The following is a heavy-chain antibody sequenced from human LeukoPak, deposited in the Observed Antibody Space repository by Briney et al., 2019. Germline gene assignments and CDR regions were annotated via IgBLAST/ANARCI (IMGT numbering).Heavy chain of an antibody. CDR2: ISWNSGSI. V-gene: IGHV3-9*01. D-gene: IGHD3-10*01. Sequence: GGSLRLSCAASGFTFDDYAMHWVRQAPGKGLEWVSGISWNSGSIGYADSVKGRFTISRDNARNALYLQMSSLRAEDTALYYCVRDARGVVPNVEYLYYGMDVWGQGATVTVSS. J-gene: IGHJ6*02. CDR3: VRDARGVVPNVEYLYYGMDV. CDR1: GFTFDDYA.